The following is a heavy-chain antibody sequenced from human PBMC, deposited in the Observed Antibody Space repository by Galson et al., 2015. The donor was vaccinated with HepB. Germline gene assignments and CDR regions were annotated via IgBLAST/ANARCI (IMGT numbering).Heavy chain of an antibody. CDR2: IRSKASTYAT. V-gene: IGHV3-73*01. J-gene: IGHJ4*02. CDR1: GFTFSGSA. CDR3: TRLADLSGYSSS. Sequence: SLRLSCAASGFTFSGSAIHWVRQTPGKGLEWVARIRSKASTYATAYTASLKGRFTISRDDSKNTAYLHMRSLRTEETAVYDCTRLADLSGYSSSWGQGTLVTVSS. D-gene: IGHD6-13*01.